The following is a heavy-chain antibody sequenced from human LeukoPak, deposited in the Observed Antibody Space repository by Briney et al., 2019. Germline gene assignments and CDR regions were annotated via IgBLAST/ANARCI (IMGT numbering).Heavy chain of an antibody. CDR3: ARDRRWMVRDHGAFDI. D-gene: IGHD3-10*01. CDR2: IYYSGST. Sequence: SETLSLTCTVSGGSISSYYWSWIRQPPGKGLEWIGYIYYSGSTNYNPSLKSRVTISVDTSKNQFSLKLSSVTAADTAVYYCARDRRWMVRDHGAFDIWGQGTMVIVSS. V-gene: IGHV4-59*01. CDR1: GGSISSYY. J-gene: IGHJ3*02.